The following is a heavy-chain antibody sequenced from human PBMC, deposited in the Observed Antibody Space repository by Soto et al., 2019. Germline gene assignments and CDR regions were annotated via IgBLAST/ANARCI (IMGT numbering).Heavy chain of an antibody. J-gene: IGHJ2*01. CDR1: GGSVNSDSFY. CDR2: VYYTGVT. V-gene: IGHV4-61*01. Sequence: SETLSLTCTVSGGSVNSDSFYWAWVRQSPGKLEYLGYVYYTGVTNYNPSLKSRVTVSLETSKNQFSLHLTSVTAADAAVSYCARVRDSRWYFDLSGRSTLVTVSS. CDR3: ARVRDSRWYFDL. D-gene: IGHD3-22*01.